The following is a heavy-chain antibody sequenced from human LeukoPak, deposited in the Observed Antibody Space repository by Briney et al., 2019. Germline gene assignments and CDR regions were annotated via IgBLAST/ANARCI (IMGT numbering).Heavy chain of an antibody. Sequence: GGSLRLSCAASGFLFANHWMTWVRQAPGKGLEWVADIKQGGSAKLYVDSVKGRFTIFRDDAKNSLSLQMDSPRPEDTAVYYCARGPPYGSRCDFLDSWGPGTLVTVSS. CDR1: GFLFANHW. CDR3: ARGPPYGSRCDFLDS. V-gene: IGHV3-7*01. D-gene: IGHD3-10*01. J-gene: IGHJ5*01. CDR2: IKQGGSAK.